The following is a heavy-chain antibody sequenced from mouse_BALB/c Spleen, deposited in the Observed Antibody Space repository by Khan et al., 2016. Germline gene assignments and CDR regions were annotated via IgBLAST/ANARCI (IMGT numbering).Heavy chain of an antibody. Sequence: VQLQQSGAELVRSGASVRLSCTASGFNIKDYYIHWVKQRPEQGLEWIGWIDPENGATEYATKFQGKATMTADTSSNTAYLQLSRMTSEDTAVYYCNAIYYGNYIYFDYWGQGTTLTVSS. V-gene: IGHV14-4*02. CDR3: NAIYYGNYIYFDY. CDR2: IDPENGAT. D-gene: IGHD2-1*01. CDR1: GFNIKDYY. J-gene: IGHJ2*01.